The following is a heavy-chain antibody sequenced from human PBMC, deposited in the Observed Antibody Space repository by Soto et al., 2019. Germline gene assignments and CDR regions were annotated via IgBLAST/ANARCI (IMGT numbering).Heavy chain of an antibody. V-gene: IGHV2-5*02. CDR3: AHRVLRTVFGLVTTTAIYFDF. Sequence: QITLNESGPTVVRPTETLTLTCRFSGFSLTTSGVGVGWIRQSPGKAPEWLALIYWDDDKRYSASLKSGLTINKDTSKNQVVLTVSDLDPTDTATYYCAHRVLRTVFGLVTTTAIYFDFWGQGTPVAVSS. J-gene: IGHJ4*02. CDR1: GFSLTTSGVG. D-gene: IGHD3-3*01. CDR2: IYWDDDK.